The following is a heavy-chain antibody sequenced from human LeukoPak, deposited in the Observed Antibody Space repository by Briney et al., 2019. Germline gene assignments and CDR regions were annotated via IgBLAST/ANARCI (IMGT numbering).Heavy chain of an antibody. V-gene: IGHV1-2*02. CDR2: TKPKDGRT. D-gene: IGHD5-18*01. CDR3: ARALREEGYVYGAVFFDF. Sequence: ASVTVSCKASGFSFSSYCMHWVRQAPGQGLEWMGWTKPKDGRTNYADNFEGRFTLTRDTSTNTVFMQLTKLRSDDTAFYYCARALREEGYVYGAVFFDFWGEGTLVSVS. J-gene: IGHJ4*02. CDR1: GFSFSSYC.